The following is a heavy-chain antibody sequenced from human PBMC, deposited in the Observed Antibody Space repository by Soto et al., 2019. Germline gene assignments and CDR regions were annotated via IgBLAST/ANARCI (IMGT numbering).Heavy chain of an antibody. V-gene: IGHV4-4*02. CDR2: VHHSGRS. CDR1: GDSISNNNW. J-gene: IGHJ4*02. CDR3: VHTIGSGRYIPY. Sequence: QVQLQESGPGLTKPSGTLSLTCAVSGDSISNNNWWSWVRQPPGKGLEWIGEVHHSGRSNSNPALNSRVTMSIDTSKHQLSLRLDSVTAADTAVYYCVHTIGSGRYIPYWGQGTLVTVSS. D-gene: IGHD3-10*01.